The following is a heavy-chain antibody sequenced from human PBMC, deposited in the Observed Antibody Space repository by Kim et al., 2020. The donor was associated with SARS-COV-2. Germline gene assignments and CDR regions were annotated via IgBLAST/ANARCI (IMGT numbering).Heavy chain of an antibody. CDR1: GGSISSSSYY. D-gene: IGHD3-10*01. Sequence: SGTLSLTCTVSGGSISSSSYYWGWIRQPPGKGLEWIGSIYYSGSTYYNPSLKSRVTISVDTSKNQFSLKLSSVTAADTAVYYCARGVFRYALHGSFDPWG. V-gene: IGHV4-39*07. J-gene: IGHJ5*02. CDR3: ARGVFRYALHGSFDP. CDR2: IYYSGST.